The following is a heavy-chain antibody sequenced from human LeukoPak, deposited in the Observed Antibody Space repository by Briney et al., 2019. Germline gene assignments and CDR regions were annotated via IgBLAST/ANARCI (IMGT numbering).Heavy chain of an antibody. Sequence: ASAKVSCKASGYTFTSYGISWVRQAPGQGLEWMGWINPNGGGTSYAQKFQGRVTMTRDTSISTAYMELNWLRYDDTGVYYCARGGYGGGNSGVIDSWGQGTLVIVSS. V-gene: IGHV1-2*02. D-gene: IGHD6-25*01. CDR3: ARGGYGGGNSGVIDS. CDR1: GYTFTSYG. J-gene: IGHJ4*02. CDR2: INPNGGGT.